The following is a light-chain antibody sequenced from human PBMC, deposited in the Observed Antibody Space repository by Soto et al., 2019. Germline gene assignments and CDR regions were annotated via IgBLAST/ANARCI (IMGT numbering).Light chain of an antibody. Sequence: QSVLTQPPSVSGAPGQRVTISCTGSSSNIGAGFDVHWYQHLPGAAPKVLIYGNINRPSGVPDRFSGSKSGTSASLAITGLKAEDEADYYCQSYDSSLSWVFGGGTQLTVL. CDR2: GNI. V-gene: IGLV1-40*01. J-gene: IGLJ3*02. CDR3: QSYDSSLSWV. CDR1: SSNIGAGFD.